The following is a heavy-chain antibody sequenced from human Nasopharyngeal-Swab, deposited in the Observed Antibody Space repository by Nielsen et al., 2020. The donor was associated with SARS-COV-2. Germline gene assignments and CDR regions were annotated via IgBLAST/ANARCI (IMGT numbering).Heavy chain of an antibody. CDR1: GFTFSNYW. J-gene: IGHJ2*01. CDR2: IKSDGSST. V-gene: IGHV3-74*01. Sequence: GESLKISCAASGFTFSNYWMHWVRQAPGKGLVWVSRIKSDGSSTSYADSVKGRFTVSRDNAKNTLYLQMNSLRAEDTAVYYCARVPYSSGWHDDRFDLCGRGTLVTVSS. CDR3: ARVPYSSGWHDDRFDL. D-gene: IGHD6-19*01.